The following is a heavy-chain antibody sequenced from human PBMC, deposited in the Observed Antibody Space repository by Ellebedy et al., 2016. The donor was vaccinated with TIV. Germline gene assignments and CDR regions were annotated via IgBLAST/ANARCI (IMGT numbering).Heavy chain of an antibody. D-gene: IGHD3-9*01. CDR1: GFTFSSYW. CDR3: ARDGPGGYFDWLLNAFDI. CDR2: IKQDGSEK. V-gene: IGHV3-7*01. Sequence: GESLKISCAASGFTFSSYWMSWVRQAPGKGLEWVANIKQDGSEKYYVDSVKGRFTISRDNAKNSLYLQMNSLRAEDTAVHYCARDGPGGYFDWLLNAFDIWGQGTMVTVSS. J-gene: IGHJ3*02.